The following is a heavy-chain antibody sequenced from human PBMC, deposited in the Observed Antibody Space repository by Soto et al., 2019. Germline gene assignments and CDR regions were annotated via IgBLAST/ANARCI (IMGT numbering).Heavy chain of an antibody. J-gene: IGHJ5*02. CDR3: ARGITMTRRDSRCLDP. Sequence: ASVKVSCKASGYTFTSYDINWVRQATGQGLEWMGWMNPNSGNTGYAQKFQGRVTMTRNTSISTAYMELSSLRSEDTAVYYCARGITMTRRDSRCLDPCGKALLLTVSS. CDR2: MNPNSGNT. D-gene: IGHD3-22*01. CDR1: GYTFTSYD. V-gene: IGHV1-8*01.